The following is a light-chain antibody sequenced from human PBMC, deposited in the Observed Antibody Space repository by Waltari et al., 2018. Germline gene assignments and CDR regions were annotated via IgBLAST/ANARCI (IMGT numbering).Light chain of an antibody. CDR3: QQYDSIVLT. J-gene: IGKJ4*01. Sequence: ASQSVSNNFLNWYQQKPGQAPRLLIYGASSRATVIPDRFSGSGYGTDFTLTISRLEPEDFAVYYCQQYDSIVLTFGGGTKVEI. CDR2: GAS. CDR1: QSVSNNF. V-gene: IGKV3-20*01.